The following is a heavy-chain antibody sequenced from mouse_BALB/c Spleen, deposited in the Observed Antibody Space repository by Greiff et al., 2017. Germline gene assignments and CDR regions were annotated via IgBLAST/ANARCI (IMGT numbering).Heavy chain of an antibody. CDR2: IDTSDSYT. D-gene: IGHD1-1*01. V-gene: IGHV1-69*01. CDR1: GYTFTDYW. CDR3: TRLEGYYGSSYWYFDV. J-gene: IGHJ1*01. Sequence: QVQLQQPGAELVMPGASVTMSCKASGYTFTDYWMHWVKQRPGQGLEWIGAIDTSDSYTNYNQKFKDKATLTVDKSSSTAYMQLSSPTSEDSAVYYCTRLEGYYGSSYWYFDVWGAGTTVTVAS.